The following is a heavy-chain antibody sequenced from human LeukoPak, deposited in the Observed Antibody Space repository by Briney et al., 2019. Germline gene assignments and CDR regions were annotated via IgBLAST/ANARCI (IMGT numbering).Heavy chain of an antibody. CDR2: VYYSGST. CDR3: ARAVSGRFDY. D-gene: IGHD6-19*01. CDR1: GGSMSPYH. Sequence: SETLSLTCTVSGGSMSPYHWGWIRQPPGKGLEWTGYVYYSGSTNYNPSLKSRVTISVDTSKNQFSLKLSSVTAADTAIYYCARAVSGRFDYWGQGTLVTVSS. V-gene: IGHV4-59*08. J-gene: IGHJ4*02.